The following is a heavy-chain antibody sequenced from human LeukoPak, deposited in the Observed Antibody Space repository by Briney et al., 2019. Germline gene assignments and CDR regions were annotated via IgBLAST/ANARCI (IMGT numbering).Heavy chain of an antibody. V-gene: IGHV4-59*01. D-gene: IGHD4-17*01. CDR2: IYYSGST. Sequence: SETLSLTCTVSGDTISSYYWSWIRQPPGKGLEWVGYIYYSGSTNYNPSLKSRVTISVDTYKNQFSLKLSSVTAADTAVYYCARVTVTALFVSWGQGTLVTVSS. J-gene: IGHJ4*02. CDR1: GDTISSYY. CDR3: ARVTVTALFVS.